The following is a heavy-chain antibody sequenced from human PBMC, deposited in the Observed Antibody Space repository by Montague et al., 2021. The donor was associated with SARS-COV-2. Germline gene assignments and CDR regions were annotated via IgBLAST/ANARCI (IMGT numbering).Heavy chain of an antibody. CDR2: IYDSGST. CDR1: GDSVISDKYY. J-gene: IGHJ5*02. V-gene: IGHV4-61*01. Sequence: SETLSLTCTVTGDSVISDKYYWSRIRQPPGKGLEWIGFIYDSGSTSYNPSLHSRVTITIYTSKKQFSLNLMSVTPADTSVYSCVKGSGDPWGQGTLVTVSS. D-gene: IGHD2-15*01. CDR3: VKGSGDP.